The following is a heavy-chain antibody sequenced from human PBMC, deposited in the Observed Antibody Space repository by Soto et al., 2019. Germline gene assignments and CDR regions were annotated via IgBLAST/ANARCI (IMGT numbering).Heavy chain of an antibody. D-gene: IGHD3-16*01. V-gene: IGHV4-31*03. CDR3: AREGGNGIDY. CDR2: VSYSGST. J-gene: IGHJ4*02. CDR1: GGSISSGAYY. Sequence: KASETLSLTCTVSGGSISSGAYYWSWIRQYPGKGLEWIGYVSYSGSTYYNPSLKSRVSISVDTSKNQFSLNLISVTAAETAVYYYAREGGNGIDYWGQGTLVTVSS.